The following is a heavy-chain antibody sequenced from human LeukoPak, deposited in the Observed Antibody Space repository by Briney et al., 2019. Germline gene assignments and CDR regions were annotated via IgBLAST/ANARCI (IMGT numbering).Heavy chain of an antibody. CDR1: RFTFSSYA. J-gene: IGHJ4*02. CDR3: AALQAYCDYDPLDY. V-gene: IGHV1-58*02. Sequence: AVTVTCQASRFTFSSYAMQWVRQARGQRLEWIGWIVVGSGNTNYAQKFQERVTITRNMSTSTAYMELSSLRSEDTAVYYCAALQAYCDYDPLDYWGQGTLVTVSS. D-gene: IGHD4-17*01. CDR2: IVVGSGNT.